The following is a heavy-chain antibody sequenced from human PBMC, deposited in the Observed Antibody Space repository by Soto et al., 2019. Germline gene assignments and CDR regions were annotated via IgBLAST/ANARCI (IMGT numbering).Heavy chain of an antibody. Sequence: QVQLVQSGAEMKKPGSSVKVSCQSSGGTFNTYAMNWVRQAPGQGPEWMGDISPMFGAANYAPKFQGRVTMTADESTGTTYMQVSSLTSEGSALYFCAKEVEAHTPAFVYWGQGTRVTVSS. CDR2: ISPMFGAA. V-gene: IGHV1-69*19. CDR3: AKEVEAHTPAFVY. CDR1: GGTFNTYA. J-gene: IGHJ4*02.